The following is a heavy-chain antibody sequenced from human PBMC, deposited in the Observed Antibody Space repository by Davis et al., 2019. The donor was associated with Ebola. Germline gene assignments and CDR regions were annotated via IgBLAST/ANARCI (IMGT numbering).Heavy chain of an antibody. Sequence: SETLSLTCTVSGGSISSSSYYWGWIRQPPGKGLEWIGSIYYSGSTNYNPSLKSRVTISVDTSKNQFSLKLSSVTAADTAVYYCARAGSSGWYTTTMDVWGQGTTVTVSS. CDR2: IYYSGST. CDR3: ARAGSSGWYTTTMDV. V-gene: IGHV4-39*07. J-gene: IGHJ6*02. CDR1: GGSISSSSYY. D-gene: IGHD6-19*01.